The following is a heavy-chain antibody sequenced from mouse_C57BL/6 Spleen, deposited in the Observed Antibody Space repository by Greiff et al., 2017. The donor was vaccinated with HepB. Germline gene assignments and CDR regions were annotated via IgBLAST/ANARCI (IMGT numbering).Heavy chain of an antibody. Sequence: VQGVESGPGLVQPSQSLSITCTVSGFSLTSYGVHWVRQSPGKGLEWLGVIWSGGSTDYNAAFISRLSISKDNSKSQVFFKMNSLQADDTAIYYCASYYYGSTAGFAYWGQGTLVTVSA. CDR3: ASYYYGSTAGFAY. CDR1: GFSLTSYG. J-gene: IGHJ3*01. CDR2: IWSGGST. D-gene: IGHD1-1*01. V-gene: IGHV2-2*01.